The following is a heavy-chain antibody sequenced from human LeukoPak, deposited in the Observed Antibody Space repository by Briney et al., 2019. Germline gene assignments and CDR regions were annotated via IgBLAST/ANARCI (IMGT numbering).Heavy chain of an antibody. V-gene: IGHV4-39*07. Sequence: SETLSLTCTVSGGSISSGGYYWSWIRQPPGKGLEWIGSIYYSGSTCYNPSLKSRVTISVDTSKNQFSLKLSSVTAADTAVYYCARDLGSSWYENIWGQGTMVTVSS. CDR3: ARDLGSSWYENI. CDR1: GGSISSGGYY. CDR2: IYYSGST. J-gene: IGHJ3*02. D-gene: IGHD6-13*01.